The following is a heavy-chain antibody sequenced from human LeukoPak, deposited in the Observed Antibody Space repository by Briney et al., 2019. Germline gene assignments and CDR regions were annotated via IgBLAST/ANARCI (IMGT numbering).Heavy chain of an antibody. CDR2: ISYDGSNK. CDR3: AKVPDTAMVTGLFDH. Sequence: PGGSLRLSCAASGFTFSSYGMHWVRQAPGKGLEWVAVISYDGSNKYYADSVKGRFTISRDNSKNTLYLQMNSLRAEDTAVYYCAKVPDTAMVTGLFDHWGQGTLVTVSS. J-gene: IGHJ4*02. V-gene: IGHV3-30*18. CDR1: GFTFSSYG. D-gene: IGHD5-18*01.